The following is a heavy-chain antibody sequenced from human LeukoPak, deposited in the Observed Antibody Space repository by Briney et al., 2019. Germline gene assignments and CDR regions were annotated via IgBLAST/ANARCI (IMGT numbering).Heavy chain of an antibody. CDR1: GGSISSSSYY. D-gene: IGHD1-1*01. J-gene: IGHJ4*02. V-gene: IGHV4-39*02. CDR2: MYYSGST. CDR3: AKEYATTGWNVDY. Sequence: SETLSLTCTVAGGSISSSSYYWGWIRQPPGKGLEWIGSMYYSGSTYYNPSLKSRVTISGDTSKNQFSLKLTSVTAADTAVYYCAKEYATTGWNVDYWGQGTLVTVSS.